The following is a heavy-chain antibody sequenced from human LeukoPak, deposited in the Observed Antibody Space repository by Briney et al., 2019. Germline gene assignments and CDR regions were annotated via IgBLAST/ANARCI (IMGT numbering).Heavy chain of an antibody. Sequence: VGSLRLSCAASGLTLDDYGIGWVPQAPGKGLEWVFGINWNGGSTGYADSVKGRFTISRDNAKNSLYLQMNSLGADATALYYYSTGVCPAATVTSFDFWGQGTLVTVSS. J-gene: IGHJ4*02. CDR3: STGVCPAATVTSFDF. V-gene: IGHV3-20*04. CDR2: INWNGGST. D-gene: IGHD5-18*01. CDR1: GLTLDDYG.